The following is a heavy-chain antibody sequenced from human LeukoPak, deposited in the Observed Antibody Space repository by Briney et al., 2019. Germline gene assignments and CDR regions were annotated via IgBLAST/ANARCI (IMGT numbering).Heavy chain of an antibody. CDR3: ANTLRGRGGYFDY. Sequence: GRSLRLSCAASGFTFSSYGMHWVRQAPGKGLEWVAVISYDGSNKYYADSVKGRFTISRDNSKNTLYLQMNSLRAEDTAVYYCANTLRGRGGYFDYWGQGTLVTVSS. D-gene: IGHD3-10*01. V-gene: IGHV3-30*18. CDR1: GFTFSSYG. J-gene: IGHJ4*02. CDR2: ISYDGSNK.